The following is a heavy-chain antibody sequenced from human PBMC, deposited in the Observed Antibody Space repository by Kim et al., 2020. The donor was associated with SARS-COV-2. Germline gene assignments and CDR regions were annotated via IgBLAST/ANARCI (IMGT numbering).Heavy chain of an antibody. CDR3: ARDPSIAVYYYGMDV. CDR1: GFTFSSYG. V-gene: IGHV3-33*05. J-gene: IGHJ6*02. Sequence: GGSLRLSCAASGFTFSSYGMHWVRQDPGKGLEWVAVISYDGSNKYYADSVKGRFTISRDNSKNTLYLQMNSLRAEDTAVYYCARDPSIAVYYYGMDVWGQGTTVTVSS. D-gene: IGHD6-19*01. CDR2: ISYDGSNK.